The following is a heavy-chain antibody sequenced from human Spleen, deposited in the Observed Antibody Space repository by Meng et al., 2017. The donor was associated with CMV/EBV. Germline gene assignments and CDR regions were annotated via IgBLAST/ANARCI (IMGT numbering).Heavy chain of an antibody. CDR2: INPNSGGT. Sequence: SCKASGYTFTGSYIHWVRQAPGQGLEWMGWINPNSGGTNYAQKLQGRVTMTRDTSISTAYMELSRLRSDDTAVYYCARVSSSWYGDYWGQGTLVTVSS. CDR1: GYTFTGSY. V-gene: IGHV1-2*02. D-gene: IGHD6-13*01. CDR3: ARVSSSWYGDY. J-gene: IGHJ4*02.